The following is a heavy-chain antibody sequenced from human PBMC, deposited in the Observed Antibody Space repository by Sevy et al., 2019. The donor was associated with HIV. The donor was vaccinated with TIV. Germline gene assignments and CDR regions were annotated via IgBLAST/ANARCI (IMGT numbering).Heavy chain of an antibody. CDR2: IWHDGSNK. J-gene: IGHJ5*02. V-gene: IGHV3-30*02. CDR1: GFTFNFHA. D-gene: IGHD1-1*01. Sequence: GGSLRLSCAASGFTFNFHAMHWVRQAPGKGLEWVAFIWHDGSNKYMADSVMGRFTISRDNSKNTLFLQMNSLTVEDTAVYYCARETDNCARWLDPWGQGTLVTVSS. CDR3: ARETDNCARWLDP.